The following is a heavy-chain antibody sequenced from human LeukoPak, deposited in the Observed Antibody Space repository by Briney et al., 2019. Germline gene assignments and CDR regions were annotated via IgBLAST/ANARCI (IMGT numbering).Heavy chain of an antibody. J-gene: IGHJ6*02. CDR3: ARGRERTKPNKMYVGANKIGNYGMDV. V-gene: IGHV4-39*01. Sequence: SETLSLTCTVSGGSISSSSYHWGWIRQPPGKGLEWIGSIYYSGSTYYNPSLKSRVTISVDTSKNQFSLKLSSVTAADTAVYYCARGRERTKPNKMYVGANKIGNYGMDVWGQGTTVTVSS. CDR2: IYYSGST. CDR1: GGSISSSSYH. D-gene: IGHD1-26*01.